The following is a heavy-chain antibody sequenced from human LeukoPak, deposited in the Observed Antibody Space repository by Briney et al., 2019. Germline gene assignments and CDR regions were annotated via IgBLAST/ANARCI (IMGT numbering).Heavy chain of an antibody. Sequence: GSLRLSCAASGFTVSSNYMSWVRRAPGKGLEWIGEIYHSGSTNYNPSLKSRVTISLDMSKNQFSLKLRSVTAADTAVYYCATRTYYYDNPALSHDYWGQGTLVTVSS. CDR1: GFTVSSNY. CDR2: IYHSGST. J-gene: IGHJ4*02. CDR3: ATRTYYYDNPALSHDY. V-gene: IGHV4-34*08. D-gene: IGHD3-22*01.